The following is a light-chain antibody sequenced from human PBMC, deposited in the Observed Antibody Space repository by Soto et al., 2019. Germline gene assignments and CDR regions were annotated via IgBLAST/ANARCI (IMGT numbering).Light chain of an antibody. CDR3: QQYNTYSPERT. V-gene: IGKV1-5*01. Sequence: DIHMTQSPSTLSASVGDRVTITCRASQIVSSRLAWYQQKPGKAPKLLIYDASSLESGVPSRFSGSGSGTEFTLTISSLQPDDFATYYCQQYNTYSPERTFGQGTKVDIK. J-gene: IGKJ1*01. CDR2: DAS. CDR1: QIVSSR.